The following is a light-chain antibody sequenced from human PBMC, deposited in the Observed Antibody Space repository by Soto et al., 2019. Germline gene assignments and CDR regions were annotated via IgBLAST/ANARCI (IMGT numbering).Light chain of an antibody. Sequence: EIVLTQSPATLSLSPGERATLSCRASQSISSDLAWYQQKPGQAPRLFIYDASNRVTGIPARFRGSVSGTDFTLTISTLEPEDFAVYYCQQRSSWPRTFGQGTKVKIK. CDR2: DAS. CDR1: QSISSD. CDR3: QQRSSWPRT. V-gene: IGKV3-11*01. J-gene: IGKJ1*01.